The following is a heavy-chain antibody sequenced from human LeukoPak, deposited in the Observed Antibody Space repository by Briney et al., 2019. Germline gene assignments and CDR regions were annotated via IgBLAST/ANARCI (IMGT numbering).Heavy chain of an antibody. CDR3: ARDVDTAMVTVGGYFDY. Sequence: GGSLRLSCAASGFTFSSYSMNWVRQAPGKGLEWVSSISSSSSYIYYADSVKGRFTISRDNAKNSLYLQMNSLRAEDTAVYYCARDVDTAMVTVGGYFDYWGQGTLVTVSS. D-gene: IGHD5-18*01. CDR1: GFTFSSYS. CDR2: ISSSSSYI. J-gene: IGHJ4*02. V-gene: IGHV3-21*01.